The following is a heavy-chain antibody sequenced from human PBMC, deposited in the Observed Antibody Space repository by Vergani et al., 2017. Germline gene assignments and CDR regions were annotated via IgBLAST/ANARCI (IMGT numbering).Heavy chain of an antibody. V-gene: IGHV5-51*01. Sequence: EVQLVPSGAEVKKPGESLTISCKGSGYSFTSYWIGWVRQMPGKGLEWMGIIYPGDSDTRYSPSFQGQVTISADKSISTAYLQWSSLKASDTAMYYCARAAIYCSSTSCTKVYYYYYMDVWGKGTTVTVSS. D-gene: IGHD2-2*01. J-gene: IGHJ6*03. CDR2: IYPGDSDT. CDR1: GYSFTSYW. CDR3: ARAAIYCSSTSCTKVYYYYYMDV.